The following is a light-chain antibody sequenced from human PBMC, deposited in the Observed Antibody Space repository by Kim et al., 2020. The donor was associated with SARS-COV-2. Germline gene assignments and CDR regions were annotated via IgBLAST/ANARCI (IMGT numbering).Light chain of an antibody. CDR2: ENT. Sequence: GQTVAISCSGSSSNIGNYYVSWYQQFPGTAPRLLIYENTKRPSGIPDRFSGSKSGTTATLAITGLQTGDEADYYCGTWDSSVTAGVFGGGTQLTVL. CDR1: SSNIGNYY. CDR3: GTWDSSVTAGV. V-gene: IGLV1-51*01. J-gene: IGLJ2*01.